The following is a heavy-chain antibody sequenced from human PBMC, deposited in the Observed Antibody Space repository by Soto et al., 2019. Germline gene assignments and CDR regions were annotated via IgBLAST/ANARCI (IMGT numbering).Heavy chain of an antibody. CDR2: IYNSGST. CDR3: ARIIRTLAWDGVDV. V-gene: IGHV4-59*01. D-gene: IGHD3-10*01. J-gene: IGHJ6*02. CDR1: AGSISSYY. Sequence: QVQLQESGPGLVKASETLSLTCTVSAGSISSYYWGWIRQSPGKGLEWIGYIYNSGSTNYNPSLTSRLTMSVDTSKNQFSLKLSSVTAADTAVYYCARIIRTLAWDGVDVWGQGTRVTV.